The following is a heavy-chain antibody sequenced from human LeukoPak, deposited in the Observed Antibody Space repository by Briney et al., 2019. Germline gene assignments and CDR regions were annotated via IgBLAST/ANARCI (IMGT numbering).Heavy chain of an antibody. D-gene: IGHD5-24*01. Sequence: GGSLRLSCAASGFTFSSYGMHWVRQAPGKGLEWVAVIWYDGSNKYYADSVKGRFTISRDNSKNTLYLQMNSLRAEDTAVYYCAKDGEARRLQLQGDAGSYFDYWGQGTLVTVSS. V-gene: IGHV3-33*06. CDR2: IWYDGSNK. CDR1: GFTFSSYG. CDR3: AKDGEARRLQLQGDAGSYFDY. J-gene: IGHJ4*02.